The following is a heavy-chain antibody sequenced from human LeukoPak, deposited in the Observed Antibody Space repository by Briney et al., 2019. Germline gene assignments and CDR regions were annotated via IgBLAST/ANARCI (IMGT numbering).Heavy chain of an antibody. J-gene: IGHJ4*02. CDR3: ARFPITSSWYNGPPYYFDY. Sequence: ASVKVSCKASGYTFTSYAMNWVRQAPGQGLEWMGWINTNTGNPTYAQGFTGRFVFSLDTSVSTAYLQISSLKAEDTAVYYCARFPITSSWYNGPPYYFDYWGQGTLVTVSS. D-gene: IGHD6-13*01. V-gene: IGHV7-4-1*02. CDR1: GYTFTSYA. CDR2: INTNTGNP.